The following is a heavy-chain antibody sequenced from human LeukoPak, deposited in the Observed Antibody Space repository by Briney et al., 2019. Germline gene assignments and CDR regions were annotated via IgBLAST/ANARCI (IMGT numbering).Heavy chain of an antibody. Sequence: SEILSLTCTVSGSSISTYFWSRIRQPPGKGLEWIGDIYYSGSTNYNPSLKSRVTISVDTSKNQFSLKLSSVTAADTAVYYCARAWSDGGKVVAHWGQGILVTVSS. CDR3: ARAWSDGGKVVAH. D-gene: IGHD3-22*01. V-gene: IGHV4-59*01. J-gene: IGHJ4*02. CDR1: GSSISTYF. CDR2: IYYSGST.